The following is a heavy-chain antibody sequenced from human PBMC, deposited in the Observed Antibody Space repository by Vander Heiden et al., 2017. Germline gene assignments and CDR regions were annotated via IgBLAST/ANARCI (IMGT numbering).Heavy chain of an antibody. Sequence: QVQLVQSGAEVKKPGSSVKVSCKASGVTFSNYAMSWVRQAPGQGLEWMGGIIPISGRTNYAKKFQGRVTITADESTSTAYMALSSLKSEETALYFCARALGYGDFGGPGGGHRYWGQGTQVTVSS. V-gene: IGHV1-69*01. CDR2: IIPISGRT. CDR3: ARALGYGDFGGPGGGHRY. J-gene: IGHJ4*02. D-gene: IGHD4-17*01. CDR1: GVTFSNYA.